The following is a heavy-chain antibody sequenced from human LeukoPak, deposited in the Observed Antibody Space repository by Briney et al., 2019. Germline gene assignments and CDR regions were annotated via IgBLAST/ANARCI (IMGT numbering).Heavy chain of an antibody. CDR1: GFTFRNYE. D-gene: IGHD3-10*01. Sequence: GGSLRLSCAASGFTFRNYEMNWVRQAPGKGLEWVSYISSSGSTIFYAASVKGRFTIASDNARNSVYLQMNSLRADDTAIYYCAREESRGLDYWGQGTAVTVSP. J-gene: IGHJ4*02. CDR3: AREESRGLDY. V-gene: IGHV3-48*03. CDR2: ISSSGSTI.